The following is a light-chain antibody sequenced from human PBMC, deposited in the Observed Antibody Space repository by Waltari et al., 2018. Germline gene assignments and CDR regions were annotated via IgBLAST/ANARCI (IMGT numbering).Light chain of an antibody. Sequence: QSALTQPPSASGSPGQSVTISCTGTSSAVGGYNYVSWYQQHPGKAPKFMIYEVSKRPSGVPDRFSGSKSGNTAFLTVSRLQAEDEADYYCSSYGGGNNLAFGGGTKLTVL. CDR3: SSYGGGNNLA. CDR2: EVS. V-gene: IGLV2-8*01. CDR1: SSAVGGYNY. J-gene: IGLJ2*01.